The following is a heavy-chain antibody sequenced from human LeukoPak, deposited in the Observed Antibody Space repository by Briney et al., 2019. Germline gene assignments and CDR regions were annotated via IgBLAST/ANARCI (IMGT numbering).Heavy chain of an antibody. CDR3: ARNYRTYYYDSSGYSSYYFDY. CDR1: GGSISSSSYS. V-gene: IGHV4-39*01. J-gene: IGHJ4*02. Sequence: SETLSLTCTVSGGSISSSSYSWGWIRQPPGKGLEWIGSIYYSGSTYYNPSLKSRVTISVDTSKNQFSLKLSSVTAADTAVYYCARNYRTYYYDSSGYSSYYFDYWGQGTLVTVSS. CDR2: IYYSGST. D-gene: IGHD3-22*01.